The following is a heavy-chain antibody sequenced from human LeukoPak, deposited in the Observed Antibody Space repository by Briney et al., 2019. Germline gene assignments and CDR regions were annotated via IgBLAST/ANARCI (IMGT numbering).Heavy chain of an antibody. J-gene: IGHJ6*02. CDR3: ARGGRDGYNLVRPYYYYGMDV. V-gene: IGHV3-7*01. Sequence: GGSLRLSCAASGFTFSSYWMSWVRQAPGKGPEWVANIKQEGSEKYYVDSVKGRFTISRDNAKNSLYLQMNSLRAEDTAVYYCARGGRDGYNLVRPYYYYGMDVWGQGTTVTVSS. CDR2: IKQEGSEK. D-gene: IGHD5-24*01. CDR1: GFTFSSYW.